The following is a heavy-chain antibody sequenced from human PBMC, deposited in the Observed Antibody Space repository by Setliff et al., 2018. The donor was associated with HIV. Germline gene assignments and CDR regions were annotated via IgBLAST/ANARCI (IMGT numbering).Heavy chain of an antibody. D-gene: IGHD3-10*01. V-gene: IGHV4-61*09. CDR3: ARELLRSWDGSENSYKPYYCDY. J-gene: IGHJ4*02. CDR2: VYASGGT. Sequence: SETLSLTCTVSGGSISSGDDFWTWVRQPAGKGLEWIGHVYASGGTKYDPSLQSRVVISVDTSKNQCFLKLSSVTAADTAVYYCARELLRSWDGSENSYKPYYCDYWGQGTLVTAPQ. CDR1: GGSISSGDDF.